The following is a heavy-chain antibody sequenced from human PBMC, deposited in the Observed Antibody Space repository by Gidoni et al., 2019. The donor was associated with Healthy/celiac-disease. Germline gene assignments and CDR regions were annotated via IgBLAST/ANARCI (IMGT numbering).Heavy chain of an antibody. Sequence: EVQLLESGGGLVQPGGSLSLSCAASGFTFSSYAMHWLRQAPGKGLEYGSAISINGGSTYYANTVKGRFTISRDNSKNTLYIQMGRLRAEDMAVYYCETGDCSSTSCSPGIAVAGTEFDYWGQGTLVTVSS. D-gene: IGHD2-2*01. V-gene: IGHV3-64*01. CDR2: ISINGGST. CDR1: GFTFSSYA. J-gene: IGHJ4*02. CDR3: ETGDCSSTSCSPGIAVAGTEFDY.